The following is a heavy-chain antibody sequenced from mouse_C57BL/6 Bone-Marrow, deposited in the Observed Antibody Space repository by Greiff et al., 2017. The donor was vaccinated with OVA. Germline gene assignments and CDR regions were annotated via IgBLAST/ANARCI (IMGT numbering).Heavy chain of an antibody. Sequence: QVQLKESGPELVKPGASVKISCKASGYAFSSSWMNWVKQRPGKGLEWIGRIYPGDGDTNYNGKFKGKATLTADKSSSTAYMQLSSLTSEDSAVYFCARRERSGSSYGYFDVWGTGTTVTVSS. CDR3: ARRERSGSSYGYFDV. D-gene: IGHD1-1*01. CDR2: IYPGDGDT. J-gene: IGHJ1*03. CDR1: GYAFSSSW. V-gene: IGHV1-82*01.